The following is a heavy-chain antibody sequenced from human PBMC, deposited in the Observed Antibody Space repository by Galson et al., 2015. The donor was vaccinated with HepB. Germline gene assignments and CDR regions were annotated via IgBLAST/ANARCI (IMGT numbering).Heavy chain of an antibody. CDR1: GFTFSTYA. CDR3: VPTAWGSGRGY. CDR2: ISSNGGST. D-gene: IGHD7-27*01. Sequence: SLRLSCAASGFTFSTYAVHWVRQAPGKGLEYVSAISSNGGSTYYADSVKGRFTISRDNSKNTLYLQMSSLRAEDTAVYYCVPTAWGSGRGYWGQGTLVTVSS. J-gene: IGHJ4*02. V-gene: IGHV3-64D*06.